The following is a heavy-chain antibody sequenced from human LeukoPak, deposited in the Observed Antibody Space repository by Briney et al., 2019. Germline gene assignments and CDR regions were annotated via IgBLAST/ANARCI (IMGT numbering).Heavy chain of an antibody. CDR3: ARGLNTAMVY. CDR1: GGSFSGYY. J-gene: IGHJ4*02. D-gene: IGHD5-18*01. Sequence: SETLSLTCAVYGGSFSGYYWSWIRQPPGKGLEWIGEINHSGSTNYNPSLKSRVTISVDASKNQFSLKLSSVTAADTAVYYCARGLNTAMVYWGQGTLVTVSS. V-gene: IGHV4-34*01. CDR2: INHSGST.